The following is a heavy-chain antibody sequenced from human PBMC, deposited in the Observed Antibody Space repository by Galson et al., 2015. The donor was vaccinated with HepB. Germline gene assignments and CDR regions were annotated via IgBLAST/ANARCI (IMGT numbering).Heavy chain of an antibody. D-gene: IGHD5-12*01. CDR2: ISYDGSNK. CDR1: GFTFSSYA. V-gene: IGHV3-30*04. J-gene: IGHJ3*02. CDR3: ARARGYSGYDFRRMAFDI. Sequence: SLRLSCAASGFTFSSYAMHWVRQAPGKGLEWVAVISYDGSNKYYADSAKGRFTISRDNSKNTLYLQMNSLRAEDTAVYYCARARGYSGYDFRRMAFDIWGQGTMVTVSS.